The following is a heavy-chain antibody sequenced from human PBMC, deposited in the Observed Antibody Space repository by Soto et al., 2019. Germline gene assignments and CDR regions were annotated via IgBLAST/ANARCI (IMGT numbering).Heavy chain of an antibody. CDR1: GFPFSRYW. J-gene: IGHJ5*02. CDR3: ARDVNAEPFDL. Sequence: GGSLRLSCAGSGFPFSRYWMHWVRQVPGKGLMWVANVVPDGSGTTYADSVKGRFTISRDNAKNMLYLQMNSLRVEGTALYYCARDVNAEPFDLWGQGTLVTVSS. CDR2: VVPDGSGT. V-gene: IGHV3-74*01.